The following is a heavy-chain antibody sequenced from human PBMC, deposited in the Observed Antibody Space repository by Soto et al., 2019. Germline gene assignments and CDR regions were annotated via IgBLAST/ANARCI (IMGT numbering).Heavy chain of an antibody. CDR2: IIPIFGTA. CDR1: GGTFSSYT. V-gene: IGHV1-69*13. Sequence: SVKVSCKASGGTFSSYTISWVRQAPGQGLEWMGGIIPIFGTANYTQKFQGRVTITADESTSTAYMELSSLRSEDTAVYYCARAGEMATAGSTTSPYRFDYWGQGTLVTVSS. J-gene: IGHJ4*02. CDR3: ARAGEMATAGSTTSPYRFDY. D-gene: IGHD5-12*01.